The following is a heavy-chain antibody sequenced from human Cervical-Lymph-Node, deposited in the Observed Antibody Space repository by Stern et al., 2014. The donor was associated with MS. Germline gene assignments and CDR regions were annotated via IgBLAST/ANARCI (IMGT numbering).Heavy chain of an antibody. D-gene: IGHD6-19*01. CDR2: IYWDDDK. Sequence: ESGPTLVKPTQTLTLTCTFSGFSLSTHGEGVGWIRQPPGKALEWLALIYWDDDKRISPSLKGRLTITKDTSKNEVVLTMTNMDPVDTATYYCAHRLRGSSSGWTVHYFDYWGQGALVTVSS. V-gene: IGHV2-5*02. J-gene: IGHJ4*02. CDR3: AHRLRGSSSGWTVHYFDY. CDR1: GFSLSTHGEG.